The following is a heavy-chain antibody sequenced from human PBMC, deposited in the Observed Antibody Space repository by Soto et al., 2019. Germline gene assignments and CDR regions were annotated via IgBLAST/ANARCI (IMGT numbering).Heavy chain of an antibody. CDR2: IYYSGNI. D-gene: IGHD3-9*01. CDR3: ARQRTVYFARPGDWLAP. CDR1: GASISSADYF. V-gene: IGHV4-30-4*01. Sequence: QVQLQESGPGLVKPSQTLSLTCTVSGASISSADYFWSWIRQPPGQGLEWIGYIYYSGNIFYNPSLESRVTISVDTSKTQFSLKLTSVTAADTAVYYCARQRTVYFARPGDWLAPWGQGTLVTVSS. J-gene: IGHJ5*02.